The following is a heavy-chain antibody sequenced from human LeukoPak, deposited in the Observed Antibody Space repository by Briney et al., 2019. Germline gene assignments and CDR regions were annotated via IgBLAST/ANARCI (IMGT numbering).Heavy chain of an antibody. Sequence: SETLSLTCSVSGGSISNYYWSWIRQPPGKGLEWIGYIYYSGSTNYNPSLKSRVTISVDTSKNQFSLKLSSVTAADTAVYYCARFNVLRFLEWYPYFDYWGQGTLVTVSS. J-gene: IGHJ4*02. V-gene: IGHV4-59*01. CDR3: ARFNVLRFLEWYPYFDY. CDR1: GGSISNYY. CDR2: IYYSGST. D-gene: IGHD3-3*01.